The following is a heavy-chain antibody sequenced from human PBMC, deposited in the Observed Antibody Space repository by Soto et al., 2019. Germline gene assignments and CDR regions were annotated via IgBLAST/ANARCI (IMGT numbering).Heavy chain of an antibody. CDR2: IYYSGST. J-gene: IGHJ4*02. Sequence: TSETLSLTCTVSGGSISSGDYYWSWIRQPPGKGLEWIGYIYYSGSTYYNPSLKSRVTISVDTSKNQFSLKLSSVTAADTAVYYCASNVDTAMVIDYWGQGTLVTVSS. V-gene: IGHV4-30-4*01. CDR3: ASNVDTAMVIDY. CDR1: GGSISSGDYY. D-gene: IGHD5-18*01.